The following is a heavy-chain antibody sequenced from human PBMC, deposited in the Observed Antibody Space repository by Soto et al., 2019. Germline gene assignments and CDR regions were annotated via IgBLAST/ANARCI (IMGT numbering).Heavy chain of an antibody. V-gene: IGHV3-53*01. CDR3: ASSSGEWFGELPSYYYYYGMDV. J-gene: IGHJ6*02. D-gene: IGHD3-10*01. CDR2: IYSGGST. Sequence: GGSLRLSCAASGFTVSSNYMSWVRQAPGRGLEWFSVIYSGGSTYYADSVKGRFTISRDNSKNTLYLQMNSLRAEDTAVYYCASSSGEWFGELPSYYYYYGMDVWGQGTTVTVSS. CDR1: GFTVSSNY.